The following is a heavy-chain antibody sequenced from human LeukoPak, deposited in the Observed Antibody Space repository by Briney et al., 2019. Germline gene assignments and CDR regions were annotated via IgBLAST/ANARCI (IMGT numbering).Heavy chain of an antibody. J-gene: IGHJ4*02. CDR3: ARDRRDSDYDILTGHTIFDY. V-gene: IGHV4-59*12. Sequence: SETLSLTCTVSGGSISSYYWSWIRQPPGKGLEWIGSIYYSGSTYYNPSLKSRVTISVDTSKNQFSLKLSSVTAAGTAVYYCARDRRDSDYDILTGHTIFDYWGQGTLVTVSS. CDR1: GGSISSYY. CDR2: IYYSGST. D-gene: IGHD3-9*01.